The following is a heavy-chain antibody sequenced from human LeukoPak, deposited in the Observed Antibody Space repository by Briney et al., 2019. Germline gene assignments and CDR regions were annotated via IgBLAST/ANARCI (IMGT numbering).Heavy chain of an antibody. CDR1: GFTFSGSA. V-gene: IGHV3-73*01. J-gene: IGHJ6*02. CDR3: TRQASSSGRDYYYYYGMDV. CDR2: IRSKANSYAT. D-gene: IGHD6-13*01. Sequence: PGGSLKLSCAASGFTFSGSAMHWVRQASGKGLEWVGRIRSKANSYATAYAASVKGRFTISRDDSKNTAYLQMNSLKTEDTAVYYCTRQASSSGRDYYYYYGMDVWGQGTTVTVSS.